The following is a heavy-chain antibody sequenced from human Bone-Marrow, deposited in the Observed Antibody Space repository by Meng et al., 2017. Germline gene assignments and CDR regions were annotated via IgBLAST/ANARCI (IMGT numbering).Heavy chain of an antibody. J-gene: IGHJ5*02. D-gene: IGHD2-15*01. Sequence: QVEPQEVCPGLVKPAPILSHTCSVTGGSINSAGDYWSWIRQHPGKGLEWIGYIYYTENTYYNPSLKRPMTISLDKYKNQFSLKLNSGTVADTAVYYCARGRASCSSGGCSLGWFDPWGQGTLVTVSS. CDR1: GGSINSAGDY. CDR2: IYYTENT. V-gene: IGHV4-31*01. CDR3: ARGRASCSSGGCSLGWFDP.